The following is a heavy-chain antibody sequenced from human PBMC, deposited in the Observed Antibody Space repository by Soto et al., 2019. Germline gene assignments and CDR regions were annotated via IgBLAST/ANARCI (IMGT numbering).Heavy chain of an antibody. D-gene: IGHD3-10*01. CDR1: GDTFTSYT. Sequence: QVHLVQSGAEVRKSGSSVMVSCKASGDTFTSYTYTWVRRAPGQGLEWMGKIVPMFGTTNYAQKFRGRFTISADESAGTAYMELSRLRSDDTAVYYCASSLLSGSFPYYYYYYGMDVWGQGTTVTVSS. CDR2: IVPMFGTT. J-gene: IGHJ6*02. CDR3: ASSLLSGSFPYYYYYYGMDV. V-gene: IGHV1-69*15.